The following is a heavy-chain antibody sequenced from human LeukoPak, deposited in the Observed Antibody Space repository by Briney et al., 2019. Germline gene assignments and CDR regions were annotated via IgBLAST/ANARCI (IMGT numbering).Heavy chain of an antibody. CDR2: IYHSGST. D-gene: IGHD1-26*01. V-gene: IGHV4-4*02. CDR1: GGSISSSNW. J-gene: IGHJ6*02. Sequence: KPSGTLSLTCAVSGGSISSSNWWSWVRQPPGKGLEWIGEIYHSGSTYYNPSLKSRVTISVDTSKNQFSLKLSSVTAADTAVYYCARDVVGATHYYYGMDVWGQGTTVTVSS. CDR3: ARDVVGATHYYYGMDV.